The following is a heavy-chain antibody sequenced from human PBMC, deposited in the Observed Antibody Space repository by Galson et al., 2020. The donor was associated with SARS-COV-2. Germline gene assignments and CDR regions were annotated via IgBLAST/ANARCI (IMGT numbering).Heavy chain of an antibody. CDR2: IRQDGLEQ. V-gene: IGHV3-7*03. CDR3: ARTQWLGL. J-gene: IGHJ1*01. Sequence: GGSLRLSCTGSEFTFSSYWMSWVRQAPGKGLEWVANIRQDGLEQYYGDSVKGRFSISRDNAKNSVYLQMNRLRVDDTAVYYCARTQWLGLWGRGTLVTVSS. CDR1: EFTFSSYW. D-gene: IGHD2-8*01.